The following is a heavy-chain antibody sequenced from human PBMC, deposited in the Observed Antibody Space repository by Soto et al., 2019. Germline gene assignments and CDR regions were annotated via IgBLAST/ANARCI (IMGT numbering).Heavy chain of an antibody. Sequence: QVQLVQSGAEVKKPGASVKVSCKASGYTFTSYDINWVRQATGQGLEWMGWMNPNSGNTGYAQKFQGRVTMTRNTSISTAHMELSSLRSEDTAVYYCGLFWCGYYTGSEGDWYFDLWGRGTLVTVSS. D-gene: IGHD3-3*01. CDR1: GYTFTSYD. CDR2: MNPNSGNT. CDR3: GLFWCGYYTGSEGDWYFDL. V-gene: IGHV1-8*01. J-gene: IGHJ2*01.